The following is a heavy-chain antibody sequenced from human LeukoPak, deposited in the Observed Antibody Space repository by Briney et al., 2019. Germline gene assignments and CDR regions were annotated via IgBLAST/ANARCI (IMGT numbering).Heavy chain of an antibody. CDR1: GYSFTTYW. D-gene: IGHD5-12*01. CDR3: GSGYDDNYFDY. J-gene: IGHJ4*02. V-gene: IGHV5-51*01. CDR2: IYPGDSDT. Sequence: GESLKISCKGSGYSFTTYWIAWVRQMPGKGLEWMGIIYPGDSDTRYSPSFQGQVTISADESISTAYLQWSSLKASDTAMYYCGSGYDDNYFDYWGQGTLVTVSS.